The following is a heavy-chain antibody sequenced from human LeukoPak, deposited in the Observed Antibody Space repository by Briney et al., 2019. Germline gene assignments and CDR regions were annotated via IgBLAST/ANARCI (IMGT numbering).Heavy chain of an antibody. D-gene: IGHD3-3*01. Sequence: GGSLRLSCAASGFTFSGFWMHSVRHAPGKGVVWVSRINGDGSSTTYADSVKGRFTISRDNAKNSLYLQMNSLRAEDTAVYYCAKGAAGGGGVTNYYYYYMDVWGKGTTVTVSS. J-gene: IGHJ6*03. V-gene: IGHV3-74*01. CDR3: AKGAAGGGGVTNYYYYYMDV. CDR2: INGDGSST. CDR1: GFTFSGFW.